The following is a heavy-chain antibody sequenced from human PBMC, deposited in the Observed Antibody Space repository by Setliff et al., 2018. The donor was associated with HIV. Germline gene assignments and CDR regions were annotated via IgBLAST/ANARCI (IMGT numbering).Heavy chain of an antibody. CDR3: ARESRDIVATSPLDY. V-gene: IGHV1-3*01. CDR2: INAGNGKT. D-gene: IGHD5-12*01. Sequence: GASVKVSCKASGSTFSRYGLHWVRQAPGQRLEWMGWINAGNGKTKYSQKFQGRVTITRDTSASTAYMELSSLRSEDTAVYYCARESRDIVATSPLDYWGQGTLVTVSS. J-gene: IGHJ4*02. CDR1: GSTFSRYG.